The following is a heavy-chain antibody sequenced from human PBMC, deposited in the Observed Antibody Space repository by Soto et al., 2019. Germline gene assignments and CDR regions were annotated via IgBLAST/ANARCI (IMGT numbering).Heavy chain of an antibody. J-gene: IGHJ4*01. CDR2: IRNKANSYTT. Sequence: EVQLVESGGGLVQPGGSQRLSCAASGFTFSDHYMDWVRQAPGKGLEWVGRIRNKANSYTTDYAASVKGRFTISRDDTKDSLYQQMNSLTTEDTAKYYGARYSGKGAYFDYWGHGTLATVSS. CDR1: GFTFSDHY. V-gene: IGHV3-72*01. CDR3: ARYSGKGAYFDY. D-gene: IGHD1-26*01.